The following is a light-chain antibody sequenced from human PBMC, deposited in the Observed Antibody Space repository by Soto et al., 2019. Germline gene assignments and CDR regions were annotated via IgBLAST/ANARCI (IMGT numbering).Light chain of an antibody. Sequence: EIVLTQSPGTLSLSPWERATLSCRASQRVSNNYLAWYQQKPGQAPRLLIYGASNRATGIPDRFSGSGSGTDFTLTISRLEPEDFAVYYCQQYGSSGTFGQGTKVDIK. V-gene: IGKV3-20*01. CDR3: QQYGSSGT. CDR1: QRVSNNY. J-gene: IGKJ1*01. CDR2: GAS.